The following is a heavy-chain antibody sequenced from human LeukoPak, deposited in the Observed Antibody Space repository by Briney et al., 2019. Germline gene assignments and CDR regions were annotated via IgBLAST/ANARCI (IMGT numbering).Heavy chain of an antibody. CDR1: GGSISGYH. CDR2: IYYSGST. CDR3: ARVGSIDENYYYYYYMDV. D-gene: IGHD6-13*01. V-gene: IGHV4-59*08. J-gene: IGHJ6*03. Sequence: PSETLSLTCTVSGGSISGYHCSWIRQPPGKGLEWIGYIYYSGSTNYNPSLKSRVSISVDTSKNQFSLKLSSVTAADTAVYYCARVGSIDENYYYYYYMDVWGKGTTVTVSS.